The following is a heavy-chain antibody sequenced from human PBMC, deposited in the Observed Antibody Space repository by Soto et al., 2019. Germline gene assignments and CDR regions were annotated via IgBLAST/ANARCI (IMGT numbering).Heavy chain of an antibody. CDR1: GFTFSSYA. Sequence: GGSLRLSCAASGFTFSSYAMHWVRQAPGKGLEWVAVISYDGSNKYYADSVKGRFTISRDNSKNTLYLQMNSLRAEDTAVYYCARGGGTAMVGYFDYWGQGTLVTVSS. CDR2: ISYDGSNK. V-gene: IGHV3-30-3*01. J-gene: IGHJ4*02. D-gene: IGHD5-18*01. CDR3: ARGGGTAMVGYFDY.